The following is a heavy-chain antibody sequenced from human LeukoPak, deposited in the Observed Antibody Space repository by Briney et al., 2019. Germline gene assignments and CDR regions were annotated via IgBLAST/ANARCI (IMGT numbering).Heavy chain of an antibody. CDR2: LDPVDGET. CDR1: GYTLNALS. CDR3: TTSRRFYYGSGTFQY. J-gene: IGHJ1*01. D-gene: IGHD3-10*01. Sequence: ASVKVSCTASGYTLNALSIHWVRQAPGKGLEWMGGLDPVDGETIYAQRFQGRVTMTEDTSTDTAYPDLRSLRSDDTAVYYCTTSRRFYYGSGTFQYWGQGTLLTVSS. V-gene: IGHV1-24*01.